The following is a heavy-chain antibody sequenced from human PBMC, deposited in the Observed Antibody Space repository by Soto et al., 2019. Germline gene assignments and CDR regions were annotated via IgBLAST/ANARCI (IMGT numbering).Heavy chain of an antibody. Sequence: EVQLLESGGCLVQPGGSLRLSCAASGFPFSAYTMTWVRQSPGRGLEWISSIVGKGDIRYADSVRGRFTIARDNAANNPFLQMNGMRVEDTAVSYCAKDKRPDGLWDIDYWGQGTLVTVS. V-gene: IGHV3-23*01. CDR2: IVGKGDI. CDR1: GFPFSAYT. J-gene: IGHJ4*02. CDR3: AKDKRPDGLWDIDY. D-gene: IGHD3-16*01.